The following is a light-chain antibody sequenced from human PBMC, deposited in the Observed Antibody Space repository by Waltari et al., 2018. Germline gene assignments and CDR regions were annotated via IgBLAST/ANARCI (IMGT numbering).Light chain of an antibody. Sequence: EVVLTQSPDTLSLSPGDRATLSCRASQTINSKNLAWYQQKPGQAPRLLFFGASNRATGIPDRFTGTGSGTDFSLTISRLEPEDFATYYCQEHVTYWAFGQGTKVEMK. CDR1: QTINSKN. J-gene: IGKJ1*01. CDR3: QEHVTYWA. V-gene: IGKV3-20*01. CDR2: GAS.